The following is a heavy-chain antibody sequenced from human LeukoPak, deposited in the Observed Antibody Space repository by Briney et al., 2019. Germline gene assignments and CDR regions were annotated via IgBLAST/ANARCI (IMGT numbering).Heavy chain of an antibody. D-gene: IGHD6-13*01. CDR3: ARTIAAAGTYYLDY. V-gene: IGHV4-34*01. CDR2: INHSGST. Sequence: PSETLSLTCAVYGGSFSGYYWSWIRQPPGKGLEWIGEINHSGSTNYNPSLKSRVTISVDTSKNQFSLKLSSVTAADTAVYYCARTIAAAGTYYLDYWGQGTLVTVSS. CDR1: GGSFSGYY. J-gene: IGHJ4*02.